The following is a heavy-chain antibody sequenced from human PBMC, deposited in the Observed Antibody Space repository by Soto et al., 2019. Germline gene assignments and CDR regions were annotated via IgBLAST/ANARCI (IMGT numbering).Heavy chain of an antibody. CDR2: ISGSGGST. J-gene: IGHJ6*03. D-gene: IGHD2-15*01. CDR1: GFTFSSYA. Sequence: GGSLRLSCAASGFTFSSYAMSWVRQAPGKGLEWVSAISGSGGSTYYADSVKGRFTISRDNSKNTLYLQMNSLRAEDTAVYYCAKRGGRDIGTCYHYYYYYYMDVWGKGTSVTVSS. CDR3: AKRGGRDIGTCYHYYYYYYMDV. V-gene: IGHV3-23*01.